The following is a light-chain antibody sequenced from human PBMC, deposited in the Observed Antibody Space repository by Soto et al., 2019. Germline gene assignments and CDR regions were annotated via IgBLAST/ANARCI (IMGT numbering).Light chain of an antibody. J-gene: IGKJ2*01. CDR1: QSISSY. CDR3: QQSYSTPT. Sequence: DLQMTQSPSSLSASVGDRVTITCRASQSISSYLNWYQQKPGKAPKLLIYAASSLQSGVPSRFSGSGSGTDFTLTISSLQPEDFATYYCQQSYSTPTFCQGTKLEIK. V-gene: IGKV1-39*01. CDR2: AAS.